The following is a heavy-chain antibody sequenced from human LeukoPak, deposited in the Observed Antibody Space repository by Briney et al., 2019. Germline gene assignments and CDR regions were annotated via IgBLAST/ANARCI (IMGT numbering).Heavy chain of an antibody. J-gene: IGHJ5*02. Sequence: PGGSLRLSCAASGFTFSSYAMSWVRQAPGKGLEWVSAISGSGGSTYYADSVKGRFTISRDSSKNTLYLQMNSLRAEDTAVYYCAKVGIVVVVAAPTSNWFDPWGQGTLVTVSS. V-gene: IGHV3-23*01. CDR1: GFTFSSYA. CDR2: ISGSGGST. D-gene: IGHD2-15*01. CDR3: AKVGIVVVVAAPTSNWFDP.